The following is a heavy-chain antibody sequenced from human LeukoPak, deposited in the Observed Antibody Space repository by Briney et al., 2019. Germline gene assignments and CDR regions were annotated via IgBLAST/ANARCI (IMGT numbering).Heavy chain of an antibody. J-gene: IGHJ5*02. Sequence: GAPVKVSCKASGYTFTGYYMHWVRQAPGQGLEWMGRINPNSGGTNYAQKFQGRVTMTRDTSISTAYMELSRLRSDDTAVYYCARELSMVRGVIPSPWGQGTLVTVSS. V-gene: IGHV1-2*06. CDR1: GYTFTGYY. CDR2: INPNSGGT. D-gene: IGHD3-10*01. CDR3: ARELSMVRGVIPSP.